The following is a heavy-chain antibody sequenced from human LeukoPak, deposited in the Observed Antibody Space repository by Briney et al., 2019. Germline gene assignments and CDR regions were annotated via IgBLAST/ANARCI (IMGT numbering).Heavy chain of an antibody. Sequence: GGSLRLSCAASGFTFSDYYMSWIRQAPGKGLEWVSYISSSGSTIYYADSVKGRFTISRDNAKNSLYLQMNSLRAEDTAVYYCARLFRGSSRFQVIYYYGMDVWGQGTTVTVSS. J-gene: IGHJ6*02. CDR3: ARLFRGSSRFQVIYYYGMDV. D-gene: IGHD6-13*01. V-gene: IGHV3-11*01. CDR2: ISSSGSTI. CDR1: GFTFSDYY.